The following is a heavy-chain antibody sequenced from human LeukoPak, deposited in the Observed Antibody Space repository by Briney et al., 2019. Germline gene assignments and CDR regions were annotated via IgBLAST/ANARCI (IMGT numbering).Heavy chain of an antibody. CDR1: GGSFSSGAYY. J-gene: IGHJ4*02. CDR2: IYYSGST. D-gene: IGHD3-10*01. Sequence: PSETLSLTCTVSGGSFSSGAYYWSWIRQPPGKGLEWIRYIYYSGSTYYNPSLKSRVTISVDTSKNQFSLKLSSVTAADTAVYYCAREGQYGSGSLGYWGQGTLVTVSS. CDR3: AREGQYGSGSLGY. V-gene: IGHV4-30-4*01.